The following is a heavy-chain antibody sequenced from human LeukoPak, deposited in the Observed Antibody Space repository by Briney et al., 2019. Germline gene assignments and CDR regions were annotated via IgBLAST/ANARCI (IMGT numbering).Heavy chain of an antibody. CDR1: GASLSVHF. CDR3: AKFGNYPVHVSYSYYYLDV. CDR2: VYYTGTT. D-gene: IGHD1-7*01. Sequence: SETLSHTCTVSGASLSVHFWSWIRQPPGKGREYMGDVYYTGTTNYNPSLKSRVTMSVDTYKNQFSLRLTSVTAADTAVYYCAKFGNYPVHVSYSYYYLDVWGKGTTVTVSS. V-gene: IGHV4-59*11. J-gene: IGHJ6*03.